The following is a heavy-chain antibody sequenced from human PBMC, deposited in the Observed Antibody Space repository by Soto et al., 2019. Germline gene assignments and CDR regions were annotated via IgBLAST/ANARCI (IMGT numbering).Heavy chain of an antibody. CDR1: GFTLSGYW. CDR3: GRGNSGYGNFDY. Sequence: EVQLVESGGGLVQPGGSLRLSCAASGFTLSGYWMHWVRQVPGKGLVWVSRISSDGRTTNYADSVGGRFTISRDNAKNTLYVQMNSMRAEDTAVYYCGRGNSGYGNFDYWGQGALVTVSS. CDR2: ISSDGRTT. V-gene: IGHV3-74*01. D-gene: IGHD5-12*01. J-gene: IGHJ4*02.